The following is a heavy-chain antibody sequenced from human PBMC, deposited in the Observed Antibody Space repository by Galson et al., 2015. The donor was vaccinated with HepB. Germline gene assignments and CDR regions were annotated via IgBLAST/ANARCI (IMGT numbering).Heavy chain of an antibody. J-gene: IGHJ6*02. CDR1: GYTFTSYS. Sequence: SVKVSCKASGYTFTSYSISWVRQVPGQGLEWMGWISAYNGNTNYAQKLQGRVTMTTDTSTSTAYMELRSLRSDDTAVYYCARVSMIVVGGYYYYGMDVWGQGTTVTVSS. D-gene: IGHD3-22*01. CDR2: ISAYNGNT. CDR3: ARVSMIVVGGYYYYGMDV. V-gene: IGHV1-18*04.